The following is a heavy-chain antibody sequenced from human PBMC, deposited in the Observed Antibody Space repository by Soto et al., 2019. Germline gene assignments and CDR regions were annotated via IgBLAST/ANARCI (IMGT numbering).Heavy chain of an antibody. V-gene: IGHV1-3*01. J-gene: IGHJ5*02. CDR2: INAGNGNT. Sequence: QVPLVQSGAEVKKPGASVKVSCKASGYTFTSYAMHWVRQAPGQRLEWMGWINAGNGNTKYSQKFQGRVTITRDTSASTAYMELSSLRSEDTAVYYCARVIGTAWFDPWGQGTLVTVSS. CDR1: GYTFTSYA. D-gene: IGHD6-25*01. CDR3: ARVIGTAWFDP.